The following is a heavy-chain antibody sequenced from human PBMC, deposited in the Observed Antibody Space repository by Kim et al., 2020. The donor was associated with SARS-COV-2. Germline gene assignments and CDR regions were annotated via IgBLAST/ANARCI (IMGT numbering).Heavy chain of an antibody. CDR2: T. CDR3: AGGRGLDAFDI. J-gene: IGHJ3*02. V-gene: IGHV1-3*01. D-gene: IGHD3-10*01. Sequence: TKYSKKFQGRVHITRETAASTDYMDLRSLRSEDTAVYYCAGGRGLDAFDIWGQGTMVTVSS.